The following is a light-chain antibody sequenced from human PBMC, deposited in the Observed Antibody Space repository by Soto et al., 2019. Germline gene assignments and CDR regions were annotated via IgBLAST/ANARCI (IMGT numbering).Light chain of an antibody. CDR1: SSDVGGYNY. V-gene: IGLV2-14*01. Sequence: QSALTQPASVSGSPGQSITISCTGTSSDVGGYNYVSWYQQHPGKAPKLMIYAVSNRPSGVSTRFSGSKSGNTASLTISGLYGEDEADYHCSSYTTSSILLDVFAPGTK. J-gene: IGLJ1*01. CDR3: SSYTTSSILLDV. CDR2: AVS.